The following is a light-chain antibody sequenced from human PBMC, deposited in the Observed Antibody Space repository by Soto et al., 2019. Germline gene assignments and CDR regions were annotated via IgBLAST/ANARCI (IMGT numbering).Light chain of an antibody. CDR3: QRYGTSPTWT. CDR2: GAS. CDR1: QSVSSSY. Sequence: EIVLTQSPGTLSLSPGERATLSCRASQSVSSSYLAWYQQTPGKAPRLLIYGASSRATGIPDRFSGSGSGTDFTLTISRLEPEDFAVYYCQRYGTSPTWTFGQGTKVEIK. J-gene: IGKJ1*01. V-gene: IGKV3-20*01.